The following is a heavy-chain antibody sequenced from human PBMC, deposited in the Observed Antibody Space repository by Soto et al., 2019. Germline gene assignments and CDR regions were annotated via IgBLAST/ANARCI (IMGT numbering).Heavy chain of an antibody. CDR1: GFTYSDYG. CDR2: IWFDGTNE. V-gene: IGHV3-33*06. D-gene: IGHD3-3*01. J-gene: IGHJ5*02. Sequence: GGSLRLSCAASGFTYSDYGMHWVRQAPGKGLEWAATIWFDGTNEYYADSVKGRFTISRDNSKNTLFLQMNSLRAEDTAVYYCAKDKGNFWSGNWFDPWGQGTLVTVSS. CDR3: AKDKGNFWSGNWFDP.